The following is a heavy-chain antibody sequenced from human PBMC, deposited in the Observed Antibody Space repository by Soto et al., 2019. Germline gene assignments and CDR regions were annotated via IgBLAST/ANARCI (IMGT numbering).Heavy chain of an antibody. CDR1: GVTFSDYY. J-gene: IGHJ3*02. D-gene: IGHD3-22*01. CDR3: SGHYSYAFDI. V-gene: IGHV3-11*01. Sequence: TGGFLRLSCAASGVTFSDYYMSWIRQAPGKGLEWVSYISSSGSTIYYADSVKGRFTISRDNAKNSLYLQMNSLRAEDTAVYYCSGHYSYAFDIWGQGTMVTVSS. CDR2: ISSSGSTI.